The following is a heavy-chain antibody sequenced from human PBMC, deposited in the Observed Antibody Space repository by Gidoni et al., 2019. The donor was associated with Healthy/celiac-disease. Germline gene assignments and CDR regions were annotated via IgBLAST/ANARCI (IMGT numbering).Heavy chain of an antibody. CDR3: AREGPNIVATIGAFDI. CDR2: IILSFGTA. D-gene: IGHD5-12*01. CDR1: GGTFSSYA. Sequence: QVQLVQSGAEVKKPGSWVKVSCKASGGTFSSYAISWVRQAPGQGLELMGGIILSFGTANYAQKFQGRVTITADESTSTAYMELSSLRSEDTAVYYCAREGPNIVATIGAFDIWGQGTMVTVSS. V-gene: IGHV1-69*01. J-gene: IGHJ3*02.